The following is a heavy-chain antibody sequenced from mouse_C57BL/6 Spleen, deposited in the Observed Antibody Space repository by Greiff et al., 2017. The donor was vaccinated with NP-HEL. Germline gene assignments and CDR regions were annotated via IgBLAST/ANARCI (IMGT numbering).Heavy chain of an antibody. J-gene: IGHJ2*01. V-gene: IGHV1-19*01. CDR3: ARRDYRNQYYFDY. CDR1: GYTFTDYY. Sequence: EVQLQQSGPVLVKPGASVKMSCKASGYTFTDYYMNWVKQSHGKSLEWIGVINPYNGGTSYNQKFKGKATLTVDKSSSTAYMELNSLTSEDSAVYYCARRDYRNQYYFDYWGQGTTLTVSS. CDR2: INPYNGGT. D-gene: IGHD2-1*01.